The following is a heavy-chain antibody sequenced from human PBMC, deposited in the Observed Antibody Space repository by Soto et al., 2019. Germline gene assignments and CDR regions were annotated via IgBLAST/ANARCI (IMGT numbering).Heavy chain of an antibody. Sequence: SETLSLTCTVSGGSISSSSYYWGWIRQPPGKGLEWIGGIYYSGSTYYNPSLKSRVTISVDTSKNQFSLKLSSVTAADTAVYYCARLEIVATVTGDGMDVWGQGTTVTVSS. CDR3: ARLEIVATVTGDGMDV. D-gene: IGHD5-12*01. CDR2: IYYSGST. CDR1: GGSISSSSYY. J-gene: IGHJ6*02. V-gene: IGHV4-39*01.